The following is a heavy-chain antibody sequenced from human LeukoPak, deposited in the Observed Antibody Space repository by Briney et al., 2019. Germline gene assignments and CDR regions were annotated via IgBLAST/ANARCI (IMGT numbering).Heavy chain of an antibody. Sequence: ASVKVSCKTSGGTLSRYAISWVRQAPGQGLEWMGEIIPIFGTANYAQKFQGRVTITADESTSTAYMELSSLRSEDTAVYYCARGVTMVRGVIRRNEDWFDPWGQGTLVTVSS. CDR1: GGTLSRYA. V-gene: IGHV1-69*13. CDR2: IIPIFGTA. J-gene: IGHJ5*02. D-gene: IGHD3-10*01. CDR3: ARGVTMVRGVIRRNEDWFDP.